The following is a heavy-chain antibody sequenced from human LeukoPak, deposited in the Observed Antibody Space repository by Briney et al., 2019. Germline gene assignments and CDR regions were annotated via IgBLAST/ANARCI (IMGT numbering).Heavy chain of an antibody. CDR2: ISGSGGST. D-gene: IGHD3-22*01. Sequence: GGSLRLSCAASGFTFSSYAMSWVRQAPGKGLEWVSAISGSGGSTYYADSVKGRFTISRDNSKNALYLQMNSLRAEDTAVYYCAKLPSGYYYDSSGYWYFDYWGRGTLVTVSS. CDR3: AKLPSGYYYDSSGYWYFDY. V-gene: IGHV3-23*01. CDR1: GFTFSSYA. J-gene: IGHJ4*02.